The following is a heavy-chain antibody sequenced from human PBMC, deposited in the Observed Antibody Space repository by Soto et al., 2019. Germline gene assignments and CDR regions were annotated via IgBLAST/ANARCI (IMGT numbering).Heavy chain of an antibody. V-gene: IGHV2-5*02. D-gene: IGHD3-16*01. Sequence: QVTLKESGPTLVKPTQTLTLTCTFYGFSLSSSGVGVGWIRQPPGKALEWLALIFWDDDKRYSPSLRSRLAITKDTSRNQVVLTLTNMDPVDTATYYCAHRLGEFGSRLAFDYWGQGTLVTVSS. CDR2: IFWDDDK. J-gene: IGHJ4*02. CDR3: AHRLGEFGSRLAFDY. CDR1: GFSLSSSGVG.